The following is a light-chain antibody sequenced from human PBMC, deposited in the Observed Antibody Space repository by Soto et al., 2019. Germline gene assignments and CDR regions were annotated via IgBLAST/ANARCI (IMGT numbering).Light chain of an antibody. CDR3: QYLNSFPLT. CDR2: LAS. CDR1: QGIRNY. J-gene: IGKJ4*01. Sequence: IQLTQSPSSLSASVGDRVTITCRASQGIRNYLAWYQQKPGKAPNLLIYLASTLQGAVPSRFSGSGAGTDFSLTISSLQPEDVATYYCQYLNSFPLTFGGGTKVELK. V-gene: IGKV1-9*01.